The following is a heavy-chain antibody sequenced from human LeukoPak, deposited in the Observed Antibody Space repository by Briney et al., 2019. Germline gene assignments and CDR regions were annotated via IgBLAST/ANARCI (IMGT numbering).Heavy chain of an antibody. D-gene: IGHD3-10*01. CDR2: INWNGGST. Sequence: GGSLRLSCAASGFTFDDYGMSWVRHAPGKGLEWVSGINWNGGSTGYADSVKGRFTISRDDAKNSLYLQMNSLRAEGTALYHCARDEVVRGVNWFDPWGQGTLVTVSS. V-gene: IGHV3-20*01. CDR3: ARDEVVRGVNWFDP. J-gene: IGHJ5*02. CDR1: GFTFDDYG.